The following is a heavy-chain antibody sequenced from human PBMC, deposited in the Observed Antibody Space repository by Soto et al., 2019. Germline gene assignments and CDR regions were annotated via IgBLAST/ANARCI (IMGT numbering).Heavy chain of an antibody. D-gene: IGHD4-17*01. CDR1: GGSISSSSYY. Sequence: QLQLQESGPGLVKPSETLSLTCTVSGGSISSSSYYWGWIRQPPGKGLEWIGSIYYSGSTYYNPSLKSRVTISVDTSKNQFSLKLSSVTAADTAVYYCARLGPIGWRYGDYVDAFDIWGQGTMVTVSS. CDR3: ARLGPIGWRYGDYVDAFDI. CDR2: IYYSGST. J-gene: IGHJ3*02. V-gene: IGHV4-39*01.